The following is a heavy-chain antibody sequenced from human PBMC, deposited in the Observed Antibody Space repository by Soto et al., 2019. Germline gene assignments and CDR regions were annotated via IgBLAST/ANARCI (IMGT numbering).Heavy chain of an antibody. CDR2: INPNSGGT. CDR3: ARDRRYYDSSGYYTHYYYYGMDV. V-gene: IGHV1-2*04. Sequence: GASVKVSCKASGYTFTGYYMHWVRQAPGQGLEWMGWINPNSGGTNYAQKFQGWVTMTRGTSISTAYMELSRLRSDDTAVYYCARDRRYYDSSGYYTHYYYYGMDVWGQGTTVTVSS. D-gene: IGHD3-22*01. CDR1: GYTFTGYY. J-gene: IGHJ6*02.